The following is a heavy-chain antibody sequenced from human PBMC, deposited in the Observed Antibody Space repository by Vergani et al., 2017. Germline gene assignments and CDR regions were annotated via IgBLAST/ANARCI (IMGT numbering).Heavy chain of an antibody. D-gene: IGHD1-1*01. Sequence: EVQLLQSEGAVVQPGGSLRLSCVASGFTFSSHAMSWVRQGHGQGLEWVSSIKNTGDSTHYADSVKGRFTISRDNSKNTLYLQMNSLRVEDTAVYYCATKSXGTPGCQIGYFREWGQGTLVTVSS. J-gene: IGHJ1*01. CDR3: ATKSXGTPGCQIGYFRE. V-gene: IGHV3-23*01. CDR2: IKNTGDST. CDR1: GFTFSSHA.